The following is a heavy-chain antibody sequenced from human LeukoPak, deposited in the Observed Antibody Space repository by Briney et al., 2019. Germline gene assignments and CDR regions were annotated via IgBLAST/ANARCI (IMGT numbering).Heavy chain of an antibody. CDR2: TYYRSKWYN. CDR1: GDIVFSNTAA. D-gene: IGHD5-18*01. CDR3: VRGGYSYGFDYFDN. V-gene: IGHV6-1*01. Sequence: SQTLSLTCAISGDIVFSNTAAWSWIRQSPSRGLEWLGRTYYRSKWYNDYAVSVKSRITINPDTSKNQFSLQLKFVTPEDTAVYYCVRGGYSYGFDYFDNWGQGTLVTVSS. J-gene: IGHJ4*02.